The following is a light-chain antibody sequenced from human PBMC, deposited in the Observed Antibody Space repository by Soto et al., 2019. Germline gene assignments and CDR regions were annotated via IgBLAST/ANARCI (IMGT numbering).Light chain of an antibody. V-gene: IGLV2-14*01. CDR3: SSYTSSSTVV. Sequence: QSALTQPASISGSPGQSITISCTGTSSDVGGYNYVSWYQQHPSKAPKLMIYDVDNRPSGVSHRFSGSKSGKTASLTISGHQAEDEADYYCSSYTSSSTVVFGGGTKLTVL. CDR1: SSDVGGYNY. J-gene: IGLJ2*01. CDR2: DVD.